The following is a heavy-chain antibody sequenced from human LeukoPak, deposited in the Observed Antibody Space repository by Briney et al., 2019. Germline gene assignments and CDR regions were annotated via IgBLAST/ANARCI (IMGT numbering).Heavy chain of an antibody. CDR3: AKTGCSGTSCYIRKFDY. CDR2: ISGSGGST. CDR1: GFTFSSYA. V-gene: IGHV3-23*01. D-gene: IGHD2-2*02. Sequence: GSLRLSCAASGFTFSSYAMSWVRQAPGKGLEWVSAISGSGGSTYYADSVKGRFTISRDNSKNTLYLQMNSLRAEDTAVYYCAKTGCSGTSCYIRKFDYWGQGTLVTVSS. J-gene: IGHJ4*02.